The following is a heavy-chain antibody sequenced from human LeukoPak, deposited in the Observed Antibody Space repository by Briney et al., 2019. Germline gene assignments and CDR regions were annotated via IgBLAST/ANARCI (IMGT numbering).Heavy chain of an antibody. CDR3: ARAETPRNSYGYLDY. D-gene: IGHD5-18*01. J-gene: IGHJ4*02. CDR2: IYYSGST. Sequence: PSQTLSLTCTVSGGPISSDDYYWSWIRQHPGKGLEWIGYIYYSGSTYYNPSLKSRVTISIDTSKNQFSLKLSSVTAADTAVYYCARAETPRNSYGYLDYWGQGTLVTVSS. V-gene: IGHV4-31*03. CDR1: GGPISSDDYY.